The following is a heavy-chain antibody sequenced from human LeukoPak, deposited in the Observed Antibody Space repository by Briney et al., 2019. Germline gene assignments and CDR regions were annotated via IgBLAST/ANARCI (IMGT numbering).Heavy chain of an antibody. CDR3: ASTGYCSSISCYGVIDY. V-gene: IGHV4-34*01. J-gene: IGHJ4*02. CDR2: INHSGST. CDR1: GGSFSGYY. D-gene: IGHD2-2*01. Sequence: SETLSLTCAVYGGSFSGYYWSWIRQPPGKGLEWIGEINHSGSTNYNPSLKSRLSISVDTSKNQFSLNLNSVTAADTAVYYCASTGYCSSISCYGVIDYWGQGTLVTVSS.